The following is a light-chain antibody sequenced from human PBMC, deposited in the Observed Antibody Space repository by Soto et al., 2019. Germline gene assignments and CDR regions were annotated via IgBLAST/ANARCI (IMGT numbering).Light chain of an antibody. CDR2: AAS. Sequence: DLQMTQSPSSLSASVGDRVTITCRASQSISSYLNWYQQKPGKAPKLLIYAASSLQSGVPSRSSGSGSGTDFTLTISSLQPEDFATYYCQQSYSTPPWTFGQGTKVEIK. CDR1: QSISSY. J-gene: IGKJ1*01. CDR3: QQSYSTPPWT. V-gene: IGKV1-39*01.